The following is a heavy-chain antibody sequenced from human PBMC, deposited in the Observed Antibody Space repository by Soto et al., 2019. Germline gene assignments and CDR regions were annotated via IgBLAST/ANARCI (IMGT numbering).Heavy chain of an antibody. Sequence: EVQLVESGGGLVQPGGSLKLSCAASGFTFSDSAMHWVRQASGKGLEWVGRIGSKDNSYATAYTASVKGRFTVSRDDSENTAYLQMHSLRTEDTAVYYCTRLGVAAAGTDYWGQGSLVTVSS. CDR3: TRLGVAAAGTDY. V-gene: IGHV3-73*01. J-gene: IGHJ4*02. CDR1: GFTFSDSA. CDR2: IGSKDNSYAT. D-gene: IGHD6-13*01.